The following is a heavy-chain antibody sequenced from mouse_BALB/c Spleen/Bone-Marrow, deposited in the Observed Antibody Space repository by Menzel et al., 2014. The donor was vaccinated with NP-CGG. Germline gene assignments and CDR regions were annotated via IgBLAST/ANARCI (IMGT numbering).Heavy chain of an antibody. J-gene: IGHJ3*01. D-gene: IGHD4-1*01. Sequence: VQLQQSGPGLVAPSQSLSITCTVSGFSLTGYGVNWVRQPPGRGLEWLGMIWGDGSTDYNSALKSRLSISKDNSKSQVFLKMNSLQTDDTARYYCARDAGTGRFAYWGQGTLFTVSA. V-gene: IGHV2-6-7*01. CDR1: GFSLTGYG. CDR3: ARDAGTGRFAY. CDR2: IWGDGST.